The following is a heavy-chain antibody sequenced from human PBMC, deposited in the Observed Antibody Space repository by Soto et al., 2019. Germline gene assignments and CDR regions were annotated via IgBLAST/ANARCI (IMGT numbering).Heavy chain of an antibody. CDR1: GFTFSSYG. Sequence: QVQLVESGGGVVQPGRSLRLSCAASGFTFSSYGMHWVRQAPGKGLEWVAVISYDGSKKYYADSVKGRFTISRDNSKNTLYLQMNSLRAEDTAVYYCAKAGQGSSWYSDYWGQGTLVTVSS. CDR3: AKAGQGSSWYSDY. V-gene: IGHV3-30*18. D-gene: IGHD6-13*01. J-gene: IGHJ4*02. CDR2: ISYDGSKK.